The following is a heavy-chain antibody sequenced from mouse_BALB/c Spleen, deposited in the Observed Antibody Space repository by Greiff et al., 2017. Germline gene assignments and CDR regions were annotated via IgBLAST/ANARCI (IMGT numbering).Heavy chain of an antibody. CDR3: TRATDY. V-gene: IGHV1S22*01. Sequence: LQQPGSELVRPGASVKLSCKASGYTFTSYWMHWVKQRHGQGLEWIGNIYPGSGSTNYDEKFKSKDTLTVDTSSSTAYMHLSSLTSEDSAVYYCTRATDYWGQGTTLTVSS. D-gene: IGHD1-1*01. J-gene: IGHJ2*01. CDR1: GYTFTSYW. CDR2: IYPGSGST.